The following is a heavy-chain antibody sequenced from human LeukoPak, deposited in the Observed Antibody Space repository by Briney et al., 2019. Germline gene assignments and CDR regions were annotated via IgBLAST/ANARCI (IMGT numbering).Heavy chain of an antibody. D-gene: IGHD2-2*01. V-gene: IGHV3-48*02. CDR1: GFTFSSYS. CDR3: ARVIVVVPAALRNYYYYGMDV. Sequence: GGSLRLSCAASGFTFSSYSMNWVRQAPGKGLEWVSYISSSSSTIYYADSVKGRFTISRDNAKNSLYLQMNSLRDEGTAVYYCARVIVVVPAALRNYYYYGMDVWGQGTTVTVSS. J-gene: IGHJ6*02. CDR2: ISSSSSTI.